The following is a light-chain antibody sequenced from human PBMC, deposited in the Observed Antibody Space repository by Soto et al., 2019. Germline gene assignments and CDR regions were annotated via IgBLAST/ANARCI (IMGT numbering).Light chain of an antibody. CDR2: LGS. J-gene: IGKJ5*01. CDR1: QSLLHSNGYNY. V-gene: IGKV2-28*01. Sequence: DIVMTQSPLSLPVTPGEPASISCRSSQSLLHSNGYNYLDWYLQKPGQSPQLLIYLGSNRSSGVPDRFSGSGSGTDFTLKISRVEAEDVGVYYCMQGTHWPSITFGQGTRLETK. CDR3: MQGTHWPSIT.